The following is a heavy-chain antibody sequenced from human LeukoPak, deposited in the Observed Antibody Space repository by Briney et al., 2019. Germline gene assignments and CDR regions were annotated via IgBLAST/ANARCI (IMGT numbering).Heavy chain of an antibody. CDR3: ARRSYVWGSYRRKNYWFDP. D-gene: IGHD3-16*02. V-gene: IGHV4-4*07. CDR2: IYTSGST. Sequence: PSETLSLTCTLSSGSLSSSYWSWIRQPAGKGLEWIGRIYTSGSTNYNPSLKSRVTMSVDTSKNQFSLKLSSVTAADTAVCYCARRSYVWGSYRRKNYWFDPWGQGTLVTVSS. J-gene: IGHJ5*02. CDR1: SGSLSSSY.